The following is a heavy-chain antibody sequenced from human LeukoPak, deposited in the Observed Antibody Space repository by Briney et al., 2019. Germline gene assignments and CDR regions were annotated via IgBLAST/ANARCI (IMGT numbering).Heavy chain of an antibody. V-gene: IGHV4-34*01. CDR1: GGSFSGYY. Sequence: SETLSLTCAVYGGSFSGYYWSWIRQPPGKGLEWTGEINHSGSTNYNPSLKSRVTISVDTSKSQFSLKLSSVTAADTAVYYCARRDLNGYNDGDDHWGQGTLVTVAS. J-gene: IGHJ4*02. CDR2: INHSGST. D-gene: IGHD5-24*01. CDR3: ARRDLNGYNDGDDH.